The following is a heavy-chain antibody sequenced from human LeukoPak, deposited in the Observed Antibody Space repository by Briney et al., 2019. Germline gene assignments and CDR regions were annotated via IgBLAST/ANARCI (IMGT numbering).Heavy chain of an antibody. CDR2: INPNHGDT. D-gene: IGHD3-9*01. Sequence: ASVKVSCKASGYTFTGYYMHWVRQAPGQGLEWMGWINPNHGDTNYAQKFQDRVSMTRDPYISTAYMHLSRLRSAHTAVYSCPRSPHTSTGENFDYWGQGTLLTASS. J-gene: IGHJ4*02. CDR3: PRSPHTSTGENFDY. V-gene: IGHV1-2*02. CDR1: GYTFTGYY.